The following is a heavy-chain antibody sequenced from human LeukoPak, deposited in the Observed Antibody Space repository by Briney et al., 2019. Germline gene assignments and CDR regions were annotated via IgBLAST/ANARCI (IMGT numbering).Heavy chain of an antibody. D-gene: IGHD5-12*01. Sequence: ASVKVSCKASGYSFITYYMHWVRQAPGQGLEWMGTINPSGGRTTYAQNFQSRITVTRDTSTSTVYMELSSLRFEDTAVYYCARDRSGYDYWGQGTLVTVSS. J-gene: IGHJ4*02. V-gene: IGHV1-46*01. CDR3: ARDRSGYDY. CDR1: GYSFITYY. CDR2: INPSGGRT.